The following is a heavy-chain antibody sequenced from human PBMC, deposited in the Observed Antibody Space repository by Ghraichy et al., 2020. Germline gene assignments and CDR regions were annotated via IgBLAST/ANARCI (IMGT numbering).Heavy chain of an antibody. CDR1: GFTFSNAW. D-gene: IGHD1-1*01. J-gene: IGHJ4*02. V-gene: IGHV3-15*07. CDR2: IKSRAAGGTI. Sequence: GESLNISCATAGFTFSNAWMNWVRQAPGKGLEWVGHIKSRAAGGTIDYAAPVKDRFTISRDDSKNMLYLQMNSLKAEDTAVYYCYSRYNFDPDYWGQGTLVTVSS. CDR3: YSRYNFDPDY.